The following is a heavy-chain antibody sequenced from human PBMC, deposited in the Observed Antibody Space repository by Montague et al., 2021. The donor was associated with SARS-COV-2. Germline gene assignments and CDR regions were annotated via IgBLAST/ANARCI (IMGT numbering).Heavy chain of an antibody. Sequence: PALVKPTQTLTLTCTFSGFSLSTSGMCVSWIRQPPGKALEWLARIDWDDDKYYSTSLKTRLTISKDTSKNQVVLTMTNMDPVDTATYYCARTPIPAPWYTGYSSGRAFGMDVWGQGTTVTVSS. CDR1: GFSLSTSGMC. CDR2: IDWDDDK. J-gene: IGHJ6*02. CDR3: ARTPIPAPWYTGYSSGRAFGMDV. V-gene: IGHV2-70*11. D-gene: IGHD6-19*01.